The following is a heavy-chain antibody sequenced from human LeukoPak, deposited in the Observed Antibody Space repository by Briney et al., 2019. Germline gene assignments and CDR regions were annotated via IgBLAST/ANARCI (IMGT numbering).Heavy chain of an antibody. CDR1: GFTVSSNY. J-gene: IGHJ3*01. CDR2: IYSGGTT. D-gene: IGHD6-19*01. V-gene: IGHV3-66*01. CDR3: ATPIAVAGTSGALDF. Sequence: TGGSLRLSCAASGFTVSSNYMTWVRLAPGKGLECVSVIYSGGTTYYADSVKGRFTLSRDNSKNTLYLQMNSLRGEDTAVYYCATPIAVAGTSGALDFWGQGTMVTVSA.